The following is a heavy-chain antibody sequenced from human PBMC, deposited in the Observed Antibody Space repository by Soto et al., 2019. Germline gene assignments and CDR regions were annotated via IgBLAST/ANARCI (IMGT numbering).Heavy chain of an antibody. J-gene: IGHJ4*02. CDR2: MNPNSGNT. CDR1: GYTLTSYD. D-gene: IGHD2-8*01. Sequence: VASVKVSCKASGYTLTSYDISWVQQATGQGLEWMGCMNPNSGNTGYAQKFQGRVTMTRNTSISTAYMELSSLRSEDTAVYYCARGPNQGGDFDYWGQGTLVTVSS. V-gene: IGHV1-8*01. CDR3: ARGPNQGGDFDY.